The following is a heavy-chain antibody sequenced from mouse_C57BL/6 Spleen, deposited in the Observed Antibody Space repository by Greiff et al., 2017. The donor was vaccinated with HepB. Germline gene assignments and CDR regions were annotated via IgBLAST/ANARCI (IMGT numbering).Heavy chain of an antibody. Sequence: QVQLQQSGLGLVQPSKGLSKTCTASGFSLTGYGVHWVRQCPGKGREWLGVIWRGGSTDYNAAFMPRLSITKDNSKSQVFFKMNSLQADDTAIYYCAQTLYYDYDYYAMDYWGQGTSVTVSS. CDR3: AQTLYYDYDYYAMDY. J-gene: IGHJ4*01. D-gene: IGHD2-4*01. CDR1: GFSLTGYG. V-gene: IGHV2-5*01. CDR2: IWRGGST.